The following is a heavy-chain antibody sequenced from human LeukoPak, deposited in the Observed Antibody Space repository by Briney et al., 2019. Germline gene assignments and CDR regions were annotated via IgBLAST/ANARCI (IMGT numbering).Heavy chain of an antibody. CDR2: ISYDGSNK. CDR1: GFTFSSYG. Sequence: PGGSLRLSCAASGFTFSSYGMHWVRQAPGKGLEWVAVISYDGSNKYYADSVKGRFTISRDNSKNTLYLQMNSLRAEDTAVYYCAKSRSITIFGVVIRDAFDIWGQGTMVTVSS. CDR3: AKSRSITIFGVVIRDAFDI. V-gene: IGHV3-30*18. J-gene: IGHJ3*02. D-gene: IGHD3-3*01.